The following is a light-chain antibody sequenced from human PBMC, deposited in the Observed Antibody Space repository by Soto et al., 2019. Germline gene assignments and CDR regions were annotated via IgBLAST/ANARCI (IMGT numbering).Light chain of an antibody. Sequence: IVLTQSPGTVSLSPGEGATLSCRASQPVNSGYLAWYQQKPGQAPRLLMYGVSTRDTGIPDRFSGSGAGTDFTLTISRLEPGDFTVYYCQVYGSSPKTFGQGTKVEFK. CDR2: GVS. V-gene: IGKV3-20*01. CDR3: QVYGSSPKT. CDR1: QPVNSGY. J-gene: IGKJ1*01.